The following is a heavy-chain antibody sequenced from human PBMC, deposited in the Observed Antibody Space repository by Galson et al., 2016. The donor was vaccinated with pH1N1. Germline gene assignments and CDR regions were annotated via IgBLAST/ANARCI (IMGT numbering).Heavy chain of an antibody. V-gene: IGHV4-4*07. CDR3: ATGDKEFDH. Sequence: ETLSLTCSVSGGPISDWFWRWFRQPAGKGLEGIGRVYSSGSTNYNPSLKSRVTTSVDRSKNQFSLKLTSVTAADTAVYYCATGDKEFDHWGQGTMIIVSS. D-gene: IGHD7-27*01. J-gene: IGHJ3*01. CDR2: VYSSGST. CDR1: GGPISDWF.